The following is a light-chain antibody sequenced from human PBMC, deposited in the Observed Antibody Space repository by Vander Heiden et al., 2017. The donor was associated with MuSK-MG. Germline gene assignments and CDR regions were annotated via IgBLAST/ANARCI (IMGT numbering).Light chain of an antibody. CDR2: EVT. CDR3: SSYTSSTTRV. Sequence: QSALTQPASVSGSPGQSITISCTGTSSDVGGYNYVPWYQQYPGKAPKLMIYEVTKRPSGVSNRFSGSKSGNTASLTISGLQAEDEADYYCSSYTSSTTRVFGGGTKLTVL. V-gene: IGLV2-14*01. J-gene: IGLJ2*01. CDR1: SSDVGGYNY.